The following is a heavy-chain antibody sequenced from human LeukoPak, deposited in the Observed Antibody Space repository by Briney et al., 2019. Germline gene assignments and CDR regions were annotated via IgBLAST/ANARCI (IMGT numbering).Heavy chain of an antibody. D-gene: IGHD1-26*01. CDR3: TRGWDPFHY. V-gene: IGHV3-49*03. CDR1: GFIFGDYA. CDR2: IRSKPYGGTT. Sequence: GGSLRLSGTASGFIFGDYAMSWFRQAPGKGLEWVAFIRSKPYGGTTEYAASVNGRFTISRDDSKSIAYLQMNSLKVEDTAMYYCTRGWDPFHYWGQGPLVTVSS. J-gene: IGHJ4*02.